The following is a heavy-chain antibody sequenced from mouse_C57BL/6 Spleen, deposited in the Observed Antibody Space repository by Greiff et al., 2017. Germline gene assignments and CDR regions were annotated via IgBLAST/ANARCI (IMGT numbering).Heavy chain of an antibody. D-gene: IGHD2-2*01. V-gene: IGHV1-47*01. CDR3: ARRGGYDYFDY. CDR2: FHPYNDDT. CDR1: GYSFTTYP. Sequence: VQLQQSGAELVKPGASVSMSCKASGYSFTTYPIEWIKQNHGKSLEWLGNFHPYNDDTKYNEKFKGKATLTVEKSSSTVYLVLSRLTSDDSAVYYCARRGGYDYFDYWGQGTTLTVSS. J-gene: IGHJ2*01.